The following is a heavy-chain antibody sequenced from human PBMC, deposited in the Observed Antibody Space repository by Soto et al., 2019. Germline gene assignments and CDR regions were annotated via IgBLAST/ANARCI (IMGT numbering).Heavy chain of an antibody. J-gene: IGHJ4*02. CDR1: GGSISSGDYY. Sequence: SETLSLTCTVSGGSISSGDYYWSWIRQPPGKGLEWIGYIYYSGSTYYNPSLKSRVTISVDTSKNQFSLELSSVTAADTAVYYCARGAEDGYNSLTLDYWGQGTLVTVSS. V-gene: IGHV4-30-4*01. D-gene: IGHD5-12*01. CDR2: IYYSGST. CDR3: ARGAEDGYNSLTLDY.